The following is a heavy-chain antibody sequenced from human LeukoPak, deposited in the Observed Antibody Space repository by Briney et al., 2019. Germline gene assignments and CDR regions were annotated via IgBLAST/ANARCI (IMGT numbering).Heavy chain of an antibody. J-gene: IGHJ4*02. CDR3: AKDPDSYYYDSSSFDY. CDR2: ISCSGGST. D-gene: IGHD3-22*01. CDR1: GFTFSSYA. Sequence: GGSLRLSCAASGFTFSSYAMSWVRQAPGKGLEWVSAISCSGGSTYYADSVKGRFTISRDNSKNTLYLQMNSLRAEDTAVYYCAKDPDSYYYDSSSFDYWGQGTLVTVSS. V-gene: IGHV3-23*01.